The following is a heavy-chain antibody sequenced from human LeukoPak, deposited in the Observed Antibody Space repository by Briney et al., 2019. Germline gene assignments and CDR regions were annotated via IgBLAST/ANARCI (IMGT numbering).Heavy chain of an antibody. CDR1: GGSISSGDYY. CDR3: ARVNGGSDAFDI. V-gene: IGHV4-30-4*01. D-gene: IGHD4-23*01. Sequence: PSETLSLTCTVSGGSISSGDYYWSWIRQPPGKGLEWIGDIYYSGSTYYNPSLKSRVTISVDTSKNQFSLKLSSVTAADTAVYYCARVNGGSDAFDIWGQGTMVTVSS. CDR2: IYYSGST. J-gene: IGHJ3*02.